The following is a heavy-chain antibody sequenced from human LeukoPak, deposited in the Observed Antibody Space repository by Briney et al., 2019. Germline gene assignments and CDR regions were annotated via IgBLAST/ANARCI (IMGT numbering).Heavy chain of an antibody. V-gene: IGHV1-18*01. CDR2: ISAYNGNT. CDR1: GYTFTSYG. Sequence: ASVKVSCKASGYTFTSYGISWVRQGPGQGLEWEGWISAYNGNTNYAQKLQGRVTMTTDTSTSTAYMELRSLRSDDTAVYYCARGNLAYYDFWSGSHFDYWGQGTLVTVSS. CDR3: ARGNLAYYDFWSGSHFDY. D-gene: IGHD3-3*01. J-gene: IGHJ4*02.